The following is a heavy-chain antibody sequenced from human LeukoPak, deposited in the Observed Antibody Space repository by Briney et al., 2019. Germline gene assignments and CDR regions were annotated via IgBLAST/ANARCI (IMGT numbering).Heavy chain of an antibody. CDR1: GVSVSSGNYY. V-gene: IGHV4-61*02. Sequence: SETLSLTCTVSGVSVSSGNYYWTWIRQPAGKGLEWIGRIYTSGSTNYNPSLKSRVTISIDASKNQFSLKVNSMTAADTAVYYCVRDRGPAGKPDSWGQGTLVTVSS. D-gene: IGHD6-13*01. J-gene: IGHJ4*02. CDR2: IYTSGST. CDR3: VRDRGPAGKPDS.